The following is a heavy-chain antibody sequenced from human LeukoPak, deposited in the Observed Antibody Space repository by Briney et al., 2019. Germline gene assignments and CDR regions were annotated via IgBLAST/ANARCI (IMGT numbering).Heavy chain of an antibody. D-gene: IGHD2-2*01. V-gene: IGHV1-8*03. J-gene: IGHJ5*02. CDR1: GYTFTSYD. Sequence: GASVKVSCKASGYTFTSYDINWVRQATRQGLEWMGWMNPNSGNTGYAQKFQGRVTITRNTSISTAYMELSSLRSEDTAVYYCARGGYCSSTSCYARGPFDPWGQGTLVTVSS. CDR3: ARGGYCSSTSCYARGPFDP. CDR2: MNPNSGNT.